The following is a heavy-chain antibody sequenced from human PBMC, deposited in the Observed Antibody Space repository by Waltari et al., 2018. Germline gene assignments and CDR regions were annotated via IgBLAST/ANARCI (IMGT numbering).Heavy chain of an antibody. J-gene: IGHJ3*02. CDR1: GFSLSTSGVG. CDR3: AHRPNYFRDPRGQDAFDI. D-gene: IGHD1-7*01. CDR2: IYWNDDK. V-gene: IGHV2-5*01. Sequence: QITLKESGPTLVKPTQTLTLTCTFSGFSLSTSGVGVGWIRQPPGQALEWLALIYWNDDKRYSPSLKSRLTITKDTSKNQVVLTMTNMDPVDTATYYCAHRPNYFRDPRGQDAFDIWGQGTMVTVSS.